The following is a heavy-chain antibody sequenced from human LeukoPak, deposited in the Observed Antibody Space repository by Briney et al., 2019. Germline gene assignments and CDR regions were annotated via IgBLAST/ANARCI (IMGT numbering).Heavy chain of an antibody. J-gene: IGHJ4*02. CDR2: MCHSGSA. CDR3: ARHEYGSGSYYPALFDY. V-gene: IGHV4-39*01. CDR1: GGSISSNGYD. D-gene: IGHD3-10*01. Sequence: SETLSLTCTVSGGSISSNGYDWGWVRQPPGKGLEWIGSMCHSGSAYYNLSLKSRVTISVDTSKNQFSLRRSSVTAADTSVYYCARHEYGSGSYYPALFDYWGQGTLVTVSS.